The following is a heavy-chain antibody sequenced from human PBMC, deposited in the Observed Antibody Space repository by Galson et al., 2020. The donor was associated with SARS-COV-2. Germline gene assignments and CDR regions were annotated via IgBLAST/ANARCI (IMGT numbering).Heavy chain of an antibody. Sequence: GESLKISCAASGFTFSDYFMSWIRQAPGKGLEWVSYIRSSGRTIHYADSVKGRFTISRDNAKNSLYLQMNSLKADDTAVYYCARGFGYGVPDYYFDYWGQVTLVTVSS. CDR3: ARGFGYGVPDYYFDY. CDR1: GFTFSDYF. J-gene: IGHJ4*02. D-gene: IGHD4-17*01. CDR2: IRSSGRTI. V-gene: IGHV3-11*01.